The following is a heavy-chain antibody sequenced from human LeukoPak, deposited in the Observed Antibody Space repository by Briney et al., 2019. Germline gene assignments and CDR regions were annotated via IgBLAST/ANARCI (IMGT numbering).Heavy chain of an antibody. CDR3: AKPISGGLAVTADWFAP. V-gene: IGHV3-33*06. CDR2: LWYDGDRK. J-gene: IGHJ5*01. D-gene: IGHD6-19*01. CDR1: GFTSGSYA. Sequence: GRSLTLSCAASGFTSGSYALHWVRQAPGKGLEWVALLWYDGDRKYCADSVKGRCTISRDNSKNTLYLQLNTLRADDTAVYYCAKPISGGLAVTADWFAPWGQGTLVVVSS.